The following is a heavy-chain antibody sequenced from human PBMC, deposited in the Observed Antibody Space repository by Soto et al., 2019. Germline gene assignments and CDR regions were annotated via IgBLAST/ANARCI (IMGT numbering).Heavy chain of an antibody. CDR3: ARGGGWRYYMAV. D-gene: IGHD5-12*01. Sequence: TSETLSLTCTVSGGSISDLYLSWTRQPPGKGLEWIGYGLRHEFVGTNPSLTNRVTISVDMSKRQFSLRLNSVTAADTAVYYCARGGGWRYYMAVWAKGLRSPSP. V-gene: IGHV4-59*11. CDR1: GGSISDLY. CDR2: GLRHEFV. J-gene: IGHJ6*03.